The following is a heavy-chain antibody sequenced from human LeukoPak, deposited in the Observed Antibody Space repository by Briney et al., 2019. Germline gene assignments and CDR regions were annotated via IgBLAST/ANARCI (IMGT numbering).Heavy chain of an antibody. CDR2: IKRKTDAGTT. CDR3: TTDGYYYDSSGRPDY. CDR1: GLTFSSSG. D-gene: IGHD3-22*01. Sequence: PGRSLRLSCTASGLTFSSSGMHWVRQAPGKGLEWVGRIKRKTDAGTTDYAAPVKGRFTISRDDSKNTLYLQMNSLKTEDTAVYYCTTDGYYYDSSGRPDYWGQGTLVTVSS. J-gene: IGHJ4*02. V-gene: IGHV3-15*01.